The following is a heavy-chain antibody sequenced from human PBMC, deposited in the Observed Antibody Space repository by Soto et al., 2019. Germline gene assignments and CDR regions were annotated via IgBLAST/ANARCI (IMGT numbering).Heavy chain of an antibody. CDR2: IYYNGNT. J-gene: IGHJ4*02. V-gene: IGHV4-59*11. CDR3: TRANWYSEY. CDR1: GGSISNHY. Sequence: QVQLQESGPGLVKPSETLSLTCSVSGGSISNHYWSWIRQPPGKGLEWIGYIYYNGNTNYNPPLKRRVTMSVDTARNQISLKLTTGTAADTAVYYCTRANWYSEYWGQGTLVTVSS. D-gene: IGHD7-27*01.